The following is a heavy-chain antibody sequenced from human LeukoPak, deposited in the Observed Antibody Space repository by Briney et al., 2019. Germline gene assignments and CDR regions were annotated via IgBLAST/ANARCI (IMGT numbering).Heavy chain of an antibody. D-gene: IGHD1-7*01. CDR2: IYYSGST. CDR1: GGSISSSSDY. V-gene: IGHV4-39*01. CDR3: ARPNSRISWFDP. Sequence: PSETLSLTCTVSGGSISSSSDYWGWIRQPPGKGLEWIGSIYYSGSTYYNPSLKSRVTISVDTSKNQFSLKLSSVTAADTAVYYCARPNSRISWFDPWGQGTLVTVSS. J-gene: IGHJ5*02.